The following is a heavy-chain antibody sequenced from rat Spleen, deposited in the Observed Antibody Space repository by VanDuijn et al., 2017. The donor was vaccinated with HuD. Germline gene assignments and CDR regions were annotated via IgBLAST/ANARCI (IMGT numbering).Heavy chain of an antibody. D-gene: IGHD1-9*01. CDR1: GFSLTSNS. Sequence: QVQLKESGPGLVQPSQTLSLTCTVSGFSLTSNSVSWVRQPPGKGLEWMGAIWSGGSTAYNSLLRSRLSISRDISKSQVFLKMNSLQTEDTATYFCARDPPYTTGIPMDYWGQGVMVTVSS. CDR2: IWSGGST. J-gene: IGHJ2*01. V-gene: IGHV2-15*01. CDR3: ARDPPYTTGIPMDY.